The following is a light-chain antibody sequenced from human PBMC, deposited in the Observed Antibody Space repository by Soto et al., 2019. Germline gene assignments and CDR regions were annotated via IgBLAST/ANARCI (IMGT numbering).Light chain of an antibody. CDR3: QQYDNLPPLT. J-gene: IGKJ3*01. CDR2: AAS. Sequence: DIQMTQSPSSLSASVGDRVTITCQASQDINNYLNWYQQKPGKAPKLLIYAASTLETGVPSRFSGSGSGTDFTFTISSLQPEDIATYYCQQYDNLPPLTFGPGTKVDTK. CDR1: QDINNY. V-gene: IGKV1-33*01.